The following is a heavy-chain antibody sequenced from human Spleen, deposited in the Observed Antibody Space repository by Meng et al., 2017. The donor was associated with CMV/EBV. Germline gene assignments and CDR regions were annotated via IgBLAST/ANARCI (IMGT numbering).Heavy chain of an antibody. CDR2: TIPFFGTT. D-gene: IGHD7-27*01. CDR1: GKTSKAYI. CDR3: ARGANWGSPFDF. Sequence: SCQSSGKTSKAYIITWVRKAPGQGLEWVGGTIPFFGTTNYAQNFQDRITIVTDEATKTNYMELRSLGYEDTAVYYCARGANWGSPFDFWGQGTLVTVSS. V-gene: IGHV1-69*05. J-gene: IGHJ4*02.